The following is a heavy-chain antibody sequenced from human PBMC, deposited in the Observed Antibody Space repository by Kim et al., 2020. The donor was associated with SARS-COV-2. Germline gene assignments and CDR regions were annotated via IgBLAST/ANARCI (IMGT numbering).Heavy chain of an antibody. CDR3: ARLDKSDYAFDY. V-gene: IGHV4-39*01. Sequence: SETLSLTCTVSGGSISSSSYYWGWIRQPPGKGLEWIGSMYYSGSTYYNPSLKSRVTISVDTSKNQFSLKLSSVTAADTAVYYCARLDKSDYAFDYWGQGTLVTVSS. CDR2: MYYSGST. D-gene: IGHD4-17*01. CDR1: GGSISSSSYY. J-gene: IGHJ4*02.